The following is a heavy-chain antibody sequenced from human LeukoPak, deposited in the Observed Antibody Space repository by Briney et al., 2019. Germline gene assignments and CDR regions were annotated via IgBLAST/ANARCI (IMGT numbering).Heavy chain of an antibody. Sequence: SQTLSLTCAISGDSVSSNSAAWNWIRQSPSRGLEWLGRTYYRSKWYNGYAVSVESRITINPDTSKNQFSLQLNSVTPEDTAVYYCARVGSSGWSKIDYWGQGTLVTVSS. J-gene: IGHJ4*02. V-gene: IGHV6-1*01. CDR3: ARVGSSGWSKIDY. CDR1: GDSVSSNSAA. CDR2: TYYRSKWYN. D-gene: IGHD6-19*01.